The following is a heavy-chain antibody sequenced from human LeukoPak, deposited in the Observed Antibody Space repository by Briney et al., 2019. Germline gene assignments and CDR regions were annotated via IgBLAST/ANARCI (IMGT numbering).Heavy chain of an antibody. CDR3: ARGRGLYCTNGVCYRFDP. V-gene: IGHV3-21*01. CDR2: ISSSSSYI. D-gene: IGHD2-8*01. J-gene: IGHJ5*02. Sequence: PGGSLRLSCAASGFTFSSYSMNWVRQAPGKGLEGVSSISSSSSYIYYADSVKGRFTISRDNAKNSLYLQMNSLRAADTAVYYCARGRGLYCTNGVCYRFDPWGQGTLVTVSS. CDR1: GFTFSSYS.